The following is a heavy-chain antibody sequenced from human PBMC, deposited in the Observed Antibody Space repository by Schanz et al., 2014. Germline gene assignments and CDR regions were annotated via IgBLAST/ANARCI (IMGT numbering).Heavy chain of an antibody. CDR3: YGMDV. CDR1: GGSISSSGYY. CDR2: IYYSGST. Sequence: QLQLQESGPGLVKPSETLSLTCPVSGGSISSSGYYWGWIRQPPGNGLEWIGSIYYSGSTYYNPSLKSRVTISVDTSKNQFSLKLTSVTAADTAVYYCYGMDVWGQGTTVTVSS. V-gene: IGHV4-39*03. J-gene: IGHJ6*02.